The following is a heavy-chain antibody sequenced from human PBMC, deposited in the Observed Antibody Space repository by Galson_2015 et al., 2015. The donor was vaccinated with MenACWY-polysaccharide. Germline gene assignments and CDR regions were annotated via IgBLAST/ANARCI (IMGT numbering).Heavy chain of an antibody. V-gene: IGHV4-34*01. CDR2: INHAGCT. J-gene: IGHJ4*02. CDR1: GGSFTNYF. CDR3: ARAWSSGYYSDY. Sequence: SETLSLTCAVYGGSFTNYFWTWIRQSPEKGLEWIAEINHAGCTTYNPTLRSRVTVSVDPSKNQFSINLTSVTAADTAVYYCARAWSSGYYSDYWGQGIPVTISS. D-gene: IGHD3-22*01.